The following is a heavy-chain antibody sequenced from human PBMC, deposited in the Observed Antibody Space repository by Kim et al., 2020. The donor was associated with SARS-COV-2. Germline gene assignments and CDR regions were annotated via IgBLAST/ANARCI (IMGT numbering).Heavy chain of an antibody. CDR2: ISSSGTYT. Sequence: GGSLRLSCAVSGFTFSDNYMTWIRQAPGKGLECISYISSSGTYTKYADSVKGRFTISRDNAKNSLYLQMSSLRVEDTALYYCAAIAVAGQKVDPWGQGTLVTVSS. J-gene: IGHJ5*02. D-gene: IGHD6-19*01. CDR1: GFTFSDNY. CDR3: AAIAVAGQKVDP. V-gene: IGHV3-11*03.